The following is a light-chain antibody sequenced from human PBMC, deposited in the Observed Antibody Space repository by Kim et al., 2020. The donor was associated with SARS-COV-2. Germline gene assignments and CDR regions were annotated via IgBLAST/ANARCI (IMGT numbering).Light chain of an antibody. J-gene: IGLJ3*02. V-gene: IGLV10-54*01. CDR2: RNN. CDR1: NNNVGDQG. Sequence: QAGLTQPPSVSKGLRQTATLTCNGNNNNVGDQGTAWLQQHQGHPPKLLSFRNNNRPSGISERFSASTSGNTASLTITGLQPEDEADYYCSAWDSSLNTWMFGGGTQLTVL. CDR3: SAWDSSLNTWM.